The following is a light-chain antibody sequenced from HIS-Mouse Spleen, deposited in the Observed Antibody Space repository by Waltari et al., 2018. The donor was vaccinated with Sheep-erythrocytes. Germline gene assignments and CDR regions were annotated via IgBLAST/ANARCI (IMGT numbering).Light chain of an antibody. CDR2: DVS. CDR1: SSDVGGYNY. CDR3: CSYAGSYNHV. J-gene: IGLJ1*01. Sequence: QSALTQPRSVSGSPGQSVTISCTGTSSDVGGYNYVSWYQQHTAKAPKLMIYDVSKRPSGVPDRFSGSKSGNTASLTISGLQAEDEADYYCCSYAGSYNHVFATGTKVTVL. V-gene: IGLV2-11*01.